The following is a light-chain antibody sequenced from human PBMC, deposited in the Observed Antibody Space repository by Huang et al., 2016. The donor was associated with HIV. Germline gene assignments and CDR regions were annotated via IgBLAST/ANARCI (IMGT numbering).Light chain of an antibody. CDR3: QHYSSSPYT. Sequence: MVLTQSPGTLSLSPGERATASCRASQSVSSTYLAWDQQKPGQAPRLLIYGASSRATGIPDKFSGSGSGTDFTLTISRLEPEDFAVYYCQHYSSSPYTFGQGTKVEI. CDR1: QSVSSTY. CDR2: GAS. J-gene: IGKJ2*01. V-gene: IGKV3-20*01.